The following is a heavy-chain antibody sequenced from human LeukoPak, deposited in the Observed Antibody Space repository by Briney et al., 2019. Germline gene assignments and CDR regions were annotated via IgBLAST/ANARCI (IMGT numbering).Heavy chain of an antibody. J-gene: IGHJ3*02. CDR2: IRNKANSYTT. V-gene: IGHV3-72*01. D-gene: IGHD3-22*01. CDR1: GFTFSDHY. Sequence: GGSLRLSCEASGFTFSDHYMDWVRQAPGKGREWVGRIRNKANSYTTDYAASVKARFTISRDDSKNSVNLQMNSLKTEDTAVYYCTSPARSGYAFDIWGQGTMVTVSS. CDR3: TSPARSGYAFDI.